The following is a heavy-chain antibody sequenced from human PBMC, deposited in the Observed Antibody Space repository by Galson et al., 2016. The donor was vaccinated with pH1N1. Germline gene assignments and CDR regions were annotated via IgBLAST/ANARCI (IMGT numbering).Heavy chain of an antibody. CDR3: ARIGSDDPIYYYMDV. J-gene: IGHJ6*03. CDR2: IYPGDSDT. V-gene: IGHV5-51*01. D-gene: IGHD2-21*01. CDR1: GYSFTSYW. Sequence: QSGAEVKKPGESLKISCKGSGYSFTSYWIAWVRQMPGKGLEWMGIIYPGDSDTRYSPSFQGQVTISADKSINTAYLQWSSLTASDTAMYYCARIGSDDPIYYYMDVWGKGTTVTVSS.